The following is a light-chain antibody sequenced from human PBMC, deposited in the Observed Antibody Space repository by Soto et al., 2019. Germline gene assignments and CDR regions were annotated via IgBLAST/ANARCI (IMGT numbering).Light chain of an antibody. V-gene: IGKV2D-29*01. CDR1: QSLQHSDGETY. CDR2: EVS. CDR3: MQSLHLPYT. Sequence: DIVVTQTPLSLSVIPGQPASISCNSSQSLQHSDGETYLFWYLQRPGHPPQRLISEVSNRCYGVPDRFSGSGSGTDFTLKNSRVEADDVGVCYCMQSLHLPYTFDQGTKVDIK. J-gene: IGKJ2*01.